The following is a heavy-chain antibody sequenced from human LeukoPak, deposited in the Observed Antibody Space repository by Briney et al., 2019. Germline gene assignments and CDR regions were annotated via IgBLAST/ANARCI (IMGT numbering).Heavy chain of an antibody. CDR3: ARLIRELEGNWFDA. V-gene: IGHV1-18*01. D-gene: IGHD3-10*01. J-gene: IGHJ5*02. CDR1: GHTFTSYG. Sequence: ASVKVSCKASGHTFTSYGISWVRQAPGQGLEWMGWISAYNGNTNYAQKLQGRVTMTTDTSPSTAYMELRSLRSDDTAVYYCARLIRELEGNWFDAWGQGTLVTVSS. CDR2: ISAYNGNT.